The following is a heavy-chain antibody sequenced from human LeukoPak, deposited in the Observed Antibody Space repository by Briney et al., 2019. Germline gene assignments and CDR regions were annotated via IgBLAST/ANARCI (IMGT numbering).Heavy chain of an antibody. CDR1: GFTFSSYG. J-gene: IGHJ3*02. D-gene: IGHD6-19*01. CDR3: AKDPGGWYGDAFDI. Sequence: GGSLRLSCAASGFTFSSYGMHWVRQAPGKGLEWVAVISYDGSNKYYADSVKGRFTISRDNSKNTLYLQMNSLRAEDTAVYYCAKDPGGWYGDAFDIWGQGTMVTVSS. CDR2: ISYDGSNK. V-gene: IGHV3-30*18.